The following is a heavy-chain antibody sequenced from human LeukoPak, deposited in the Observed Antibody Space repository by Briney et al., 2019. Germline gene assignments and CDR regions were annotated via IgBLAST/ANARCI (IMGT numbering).Heavy chain of an antibody. V-gene: IGHV4-59*01. Sequence: SETLSLTCTVSGCTISSYYWSWIRQPPGKGLEWISYIYYSGSTNYNPSLKSRVTISVDTSKHQFPLKLSSVIAADTAVYSCARYVWGSYPTFEDYWGQGTLVTVSS. D-gene: IGHD3-16*02. J-gene: IGHJ4*02. CDR3: ARYVWGSYPTFEDY. CDR2: IYYSGST. CDR1: GCTISSYY.